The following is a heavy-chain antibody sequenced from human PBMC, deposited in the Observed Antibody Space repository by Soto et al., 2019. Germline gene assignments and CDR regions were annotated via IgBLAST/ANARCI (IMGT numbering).Heavy chain of an antibody. CDR2: ISYGGSP. D-gene: IGHD5-18*01. V-gene: IGHV4-31*03. CDR3: SRGILV. J-gene: IGHJ4*02. Sequence: QVQLQESGPGLVKPSQTLSLTCTVSGGFINSGGYCWSWIRQHPGKGLDWIGCISYGGSPSYNPSLKSRVTRSVDTSKNQFSLKLTSVTAADTAVYYCSRGILVWGQGALITVSS. CDR1: GGFINSGGYC.